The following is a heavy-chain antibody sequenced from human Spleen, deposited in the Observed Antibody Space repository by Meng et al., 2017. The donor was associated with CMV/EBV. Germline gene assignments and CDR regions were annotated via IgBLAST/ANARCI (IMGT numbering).Heavy chain of an antibody. J-gene: IGHJ5*02. D-gene: IGHD4-11*01. CDR1: GGSFSGYY. Sequence: SETLSLTCAVYGGSFSGYYWSWIRQPPGKGLEWIGEINHSGSTNYNPSLKSRVTISGDTSKNQFSLKVNSLTAADTAVYYCALTTDNWFDPWGHGILVTVSS. CDR3: ALTTDNWFDP. CDR2: INHSGST. V-gene: IGHV4-34*01.